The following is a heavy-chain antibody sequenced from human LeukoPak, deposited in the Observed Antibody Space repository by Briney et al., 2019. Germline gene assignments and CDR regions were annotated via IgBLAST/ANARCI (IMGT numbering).Heavy chain of an antibody. CDR2: ILAGNGNT. D-gene: IGHD2-15*01. CDR1: GYTFASYA. V-gene: IGHV1-3*01. J-gene: IGHJ4*02. Sequence: GASVKVSCKASGYTFASYAMHWVRQAPGQRLEWMGWILAGNGNTKYSQRFQGRVTVTRDTSARTAYMELSSLKSEDTAVYYCARALGIVYGRPFDYWGQGTLVTVSS. CDR3: ARALGIVYGRPFDY.